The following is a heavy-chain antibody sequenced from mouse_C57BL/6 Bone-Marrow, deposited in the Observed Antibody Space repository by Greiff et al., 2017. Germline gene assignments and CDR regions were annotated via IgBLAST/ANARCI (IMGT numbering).Heavy chain of an antibody. J-gene: IGHJ3*01. D-gene: IGHD1-1*01. CDR3: KRDHNVSSDLAWFAY. CDR1: GFTFSSYA. CDR2: ISSGGDYI. Sequence: DVMLVESGEGLVTPGGSLKLSCAASGFTFSSYAMSWVRQTPEKSLEWVAYISSGGDYIYYADTVTGRFTISRDNARNTLYLQMRSLKSEDTDMYYCKRDHNVSSDLAWFAYWGQGTLVTVSA. V-gene: IGHV5-9-1*02.